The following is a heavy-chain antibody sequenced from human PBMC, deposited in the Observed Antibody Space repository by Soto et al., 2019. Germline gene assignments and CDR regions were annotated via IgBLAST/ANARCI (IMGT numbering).Heavy chain of an antibody. CDR3: ASRIYVYYYMDV. Sequence: ASETLSLTCAVYGGSFSGNYWSWIRQPPGKGLEWIGDINHSGITNYNPSLKSRVTISVDTSKNQFSLKVSSVTAADTAVYYCASRIYVYYYMDVWAKGTTVTVSS. D-gene: IGHD2-15*01. J-gene: IGHJ6*03. CDR2: INHSGIT. V-gene: IGHV4-34*01. CDR1: GGSFSGNY.